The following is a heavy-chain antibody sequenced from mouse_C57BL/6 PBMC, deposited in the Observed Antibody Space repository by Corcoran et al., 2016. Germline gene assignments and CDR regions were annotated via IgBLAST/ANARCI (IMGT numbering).Heavy chain of an antibody. CDR3: AAPYDYDEAWFAY. Sequence: EVQLQESGPELVKPGASVKISCKASGYTFTDYYMNWVKQRHGKSLEWIGDINPNNGGTSYNQKFKGKDTLTVDKSSSTAYMELRSLTSEDSAVYYCAAPYDYDEAWFAYWCQGTLVTVSA. D-gene: IGHD2-4*01. CDR2: INPNNGGT. J-gene: IGHJ3*01. CDR1: GYTFTDYY. V-gene: IGHV1-26*01.